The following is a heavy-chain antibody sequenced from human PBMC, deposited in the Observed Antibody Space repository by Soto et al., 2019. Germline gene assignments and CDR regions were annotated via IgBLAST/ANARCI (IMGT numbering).Heavy chain of an antibody. CDR2: ISYDGSNK. V-gene: IGHV3-30-3*01. CDR1: GFTFSSYA. Sequence: GGSLRLSCAASGFTFSSYAMHWVRQAPGKGLEWVAVISYDGSNKYYADSVKGRFTISRDNSKNTQYLQMNSLRAEDTAVYYCARDGGIAYDFDYWGQGTLVTVSS. D-gene: IGHD6-13*01. J-gene: IGHJ4*02. CDR3: ARDGGIAYDFDY.